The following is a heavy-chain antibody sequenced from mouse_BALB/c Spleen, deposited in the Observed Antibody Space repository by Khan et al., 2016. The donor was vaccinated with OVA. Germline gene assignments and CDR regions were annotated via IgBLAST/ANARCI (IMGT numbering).Heavy chain of an antibody. V-gene: IGHV1S136*01. J-gene: IGHJ2*01. D-gene: IGHD1-2*01. CDR3: ARRLDCFDN. CDR1: GYTFTTYV. CDR2: INPYNDDT. Sequence: VQLQQSGPELVKPGASVKMSCKASGYTFTTYVMHWVKQRPGQGLELIGYINPYNDDTKYNEKFKGKATLTSDISSSTAYMELSSLTSNDSAVYCCARRLDCFDNWGQGTTLTVSS.